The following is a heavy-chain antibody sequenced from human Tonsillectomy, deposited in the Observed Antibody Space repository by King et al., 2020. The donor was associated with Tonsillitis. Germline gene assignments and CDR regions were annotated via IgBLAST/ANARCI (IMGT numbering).Heavy chain of an antibody. CDR1: GGSVNNYY. V-gene: IGHV4-59*02. J-gene: IGHJ6*02. Sequence: VQLQESGPGLVKPSETLSLTCTVSGGSVNNYYWGWIRQPPGKGLEWIGNGYDSGRTIYNPSLKSRVSISVDTSKNQFSLKVTSVTAADSAVYFCGRVGGYYGDHHDLDVWGQGTTVIVSS. CDR3: GRVGGYYGDHHDLDV. D-gene: IGHD4-17*01. CDR2: GYDSGRT.